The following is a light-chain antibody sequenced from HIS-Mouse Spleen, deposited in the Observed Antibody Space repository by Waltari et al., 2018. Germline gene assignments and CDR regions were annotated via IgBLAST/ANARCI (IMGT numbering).Light chain of an antibody. Sequence: QSALTQPPSVSGSPGQSVTISCTGTSSYVGSYNRVSWYQQPPGTAPKLMIYEVSNRPSGVPERFAGSKSGNTASLTISGLQAEDEADYYCSSYTSSSTVFGTGTKVTVL. J-gene: IGLJ1*01. CDR2: EVS. V-gene: IGLV2-18*02. CDR1: SSYVGSYNR. CDR3: SSYTSSSTV.